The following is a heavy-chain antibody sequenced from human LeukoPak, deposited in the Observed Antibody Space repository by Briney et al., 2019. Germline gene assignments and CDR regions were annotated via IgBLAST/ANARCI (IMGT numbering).Heavy chain of an antibody. J-gene: IGHJ4*02. V-gene: IGHV1-18*01. CDR1: GYTFTNYG. CDR3: ARAWAITMINY. CDR2: ISGYNGNA. D-gene: IGHD3-22*01. Sequence: GASVKVSCKASGYTFTNYGLSWVRQAPGQGLEWMGWISGYNGNATYTQKLQGRVIMTTDTSTTTAYMDLRSLRSDDTAVYYCARAWAITMINYWGQGTLVTVSS.